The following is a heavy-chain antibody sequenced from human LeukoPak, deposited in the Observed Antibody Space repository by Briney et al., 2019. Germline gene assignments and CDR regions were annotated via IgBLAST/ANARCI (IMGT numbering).Heavy chain of an antibody. V-gene: IGHV3-74*01. CDR3: ASTVIPPEYYFDY. CDR1: GFTFSSYW. D-gene: IGHD4-11*01. J-gene: IGHJ4*02. Sequence: GGSLRLSCAASGFTFSSYWMHWVRQAPGKGLVWVSRINSDGSSTSYADSVKGRFTISRDNAKNTLYLQMNSLRAEDTAVYYCASTVIPPEYYFDYWGQGTLVTVSS. CDR2: INSDGSST.